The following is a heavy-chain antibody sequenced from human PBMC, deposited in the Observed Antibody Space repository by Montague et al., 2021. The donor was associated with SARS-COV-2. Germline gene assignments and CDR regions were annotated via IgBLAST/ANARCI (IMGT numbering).Heavy chain of an antibody. Sequence: SLSLSWSAYGVSFSSHWMSWVRKAPGKPLEWVANISPDGSAKFYVGSVKGRFTISRDNAETSLYLQMNSLRVEDTAVYYCARSVDVWGQGTLVTVSS. CDR1: GVSFSSHW. J-gene: IGHJ4*02. CDR3: ARSVDV. V-gene: IGHV3-7*01. CDR2: ISPDGSAK.